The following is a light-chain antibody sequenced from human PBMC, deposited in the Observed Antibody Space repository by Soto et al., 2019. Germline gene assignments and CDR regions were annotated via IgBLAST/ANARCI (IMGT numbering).Light chain of an antibody. CDR2: GVS. Sequence: QSVLTQPASVSGSPGQSITISCSGTSSDVGSYNYVAWYQQFSGKTPKLIIYGVSSRAPGVSSRFSGSKSGNTASLTISGLQAEDEADYYCISYTGSSTSYVFGTGTKVTV. CDR3: ISYTGSSTSYV. CDR1: SSDVGSYNY. V-gene: IGLV2-14*01. J-gene: IGLJ1*01.